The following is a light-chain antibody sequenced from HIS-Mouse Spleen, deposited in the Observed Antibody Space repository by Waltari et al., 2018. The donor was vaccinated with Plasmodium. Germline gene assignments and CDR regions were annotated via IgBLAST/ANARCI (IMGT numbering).Light chain of an antibody. CDR2: EDN. CDR3: QSYDSSNHGVV. J-gene: IGLJ2*01. Sequence: NFMLTQPHSVSASPGKTVTISCTRSSGRLASNYLQLEQPRPGSAPTTVIYEDNQRPSGVPDRFSGSIDSSSNSASLTISGLKTEDEADYYCQSYDSSNHGVVFGGGTKLTVL. CDR1: SGRLASNY. V-gene: IGLV6-57*04.